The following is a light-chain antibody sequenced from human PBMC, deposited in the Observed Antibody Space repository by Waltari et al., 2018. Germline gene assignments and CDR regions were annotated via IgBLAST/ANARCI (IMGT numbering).Light chain of an antibody. Sequence: DIVMTQSPDSLAVSLGERATINCKSSQSVLYSSNSKNYLAWYQQKPGQPPKLLIYWASTRESGVPDRFSGSGSGTDFTLTIPSLQADDVAVYYCQQYYSTPRAFGQGTKVEIK. V-gene: IGKV4-1*01. CDR3: QQYYSTPRA. J-gene: IGKJ1*01. CDR2: WAS. CDR1: QSVLYSSNSKNY.